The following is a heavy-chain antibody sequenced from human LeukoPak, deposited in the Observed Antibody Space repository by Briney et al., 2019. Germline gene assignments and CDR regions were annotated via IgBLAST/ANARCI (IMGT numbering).Heavy chain of an antibody. Sequence: GGSLRLSCAASGFTFSSSWTHWVRQAPGKGLGWVSRMNSDGSNTNYADSVKGRFSISRDNAKNTLYLQMNSLRAEDTAVYYCARAGYYRFDYWGQGTLVTVSS. J-gene: IGHJ4*02. D-gene: IGHD2/OR15-2a*01. CDR3: ARAGYYRFDY. CDR2: MNSDGSNT. V-gene: IGHV3-74*01. CDR1: GFTFSSSW.